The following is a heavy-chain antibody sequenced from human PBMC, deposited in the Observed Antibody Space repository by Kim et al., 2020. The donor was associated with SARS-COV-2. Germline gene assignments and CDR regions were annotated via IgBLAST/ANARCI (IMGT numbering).Heavy chain of an antibody. J-gene: IGHJ6*02. CDR3: ARETSKYSGSYPPRGYYYYYGMDV. V-gene: IGHV1-18*04. Sequence: ASVKVSCKASGYTFTSYGISWVRQAPGQGLEWMGWISAYNGNTNYAQKLQGRVTMTTDTSTSTAYMELRSLRSDDTAVYYCARETSKYSGSYPPRGYYYYYGMDVWGQGTTVSVSS. CDR1: GYTFTSYG. CDR2: ISAYNGNT. D-gene: IGHD1-26*01.